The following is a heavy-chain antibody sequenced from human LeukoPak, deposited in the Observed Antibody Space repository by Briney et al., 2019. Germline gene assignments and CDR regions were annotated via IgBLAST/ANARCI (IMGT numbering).Heavy chain of an antibody. Sequence: SETLSLTCTVSGGSISSYYWNWIRQPPGKGLEWIGYIFYSGRTSYNPSLKSRVTLSVDTSKNWFSLRLTSVTAADTAVYYCARINWAEYYFDYWGQGTLVTVSS. CDR3: ARINWAEYYFDY. CDR2: IFYSGRT. CDR1: GGSISSYY. V-gene: IGHV4-59*01. J-gene: IGHJ4*02. D-gene: IGHD7-27*01.